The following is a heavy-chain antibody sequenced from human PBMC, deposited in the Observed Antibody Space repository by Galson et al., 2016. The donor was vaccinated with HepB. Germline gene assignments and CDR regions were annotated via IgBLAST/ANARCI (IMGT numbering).Heavy chain of an antibody. D-gene: IGHD2-15*01. V-gene: IGHV3-33*01. J-gene: IGHJ4*02. CDR3: SRGSQDDIEVDGDLEQDY. CDR2: IGHDGRNE. Sequence: SLRLSCAASGFIFSQYGMHWVRRAPGKGLESVAVIGHDGRNEYYADSVKGRFTISRDNSKNTLYVQMNNLRVEDTAVYYCSRGSQDDIEVDGDLEQDYWGQGTLVTVSS. CDR1: GFIFSQYG.